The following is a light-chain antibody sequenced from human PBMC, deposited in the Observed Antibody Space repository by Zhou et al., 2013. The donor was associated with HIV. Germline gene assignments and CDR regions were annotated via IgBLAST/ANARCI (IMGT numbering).Light chain of an antibody. Sequence: EIVMTQSPATLSVSPGERATLSCRASQSIRSHLAWYQQKPGQAPRLLIYDSSTRATGIPPRFSGSGSGTEFTLTISSLQSEDFAAYYCHQYDNWGSFGGGTKVEIK. V-gene: IGKV3-15*01. CDR2: DSS. CDR1: QSIRSH. CDR3: HQYDNWGS. J-gene: IGKJ4*01.